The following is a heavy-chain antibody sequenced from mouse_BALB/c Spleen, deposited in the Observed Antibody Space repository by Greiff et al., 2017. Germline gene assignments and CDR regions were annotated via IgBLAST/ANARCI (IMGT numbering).Heavy chain of an antibody. CDR3: TRNGYYARYYAMDY. CDR1: GYTFTSYW. CDR2: IYPGNSDT. D-gene: IGHD2-3*01. Sequence: VQLQQSGTVLARPGASVKMSCKASGYTFTSYWMHWVKQRPGQGLEWIGAIYPGNSDTSYNQKFKGKAKLTAVTSTSTAYMELSSLTNEDSAVYYCTRNGYYARYYAMDYWGQGTSVTVSS. J-gene: IGHJ4*01. V-gene: IGHV1-5*01.